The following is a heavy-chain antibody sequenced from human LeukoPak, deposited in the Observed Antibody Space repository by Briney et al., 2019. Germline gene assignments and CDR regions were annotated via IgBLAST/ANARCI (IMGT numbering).Heavy chain of an antibody. Sequence: SVKVSCKASGFTFTSSAVQWVRQARGQRLEWIGWIVVGSGNTNYAQKFQERVTITRDMSTSTAYMELSSLRSEDTAVYYCARDPQTMVRGVIIPDAFDIWGQGTMVTVSS. CDR1: GFTFTSSA. CDR2: IVVGSGNT. J-gene: IGHJ3*02. CDR3: ARDPQTMVRGVIIPDAFDI. V-gene: IGHV1-58*01. D-gene: IGHD3-10*01.